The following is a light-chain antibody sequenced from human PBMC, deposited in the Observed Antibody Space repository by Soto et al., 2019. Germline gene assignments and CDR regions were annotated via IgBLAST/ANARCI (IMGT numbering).Light chain of an antibody. CDR1: QGFNSY. V-gene: IGKV1-9*01. CDR3: QQVHSYPRT. CDR2: AAS. Sequence: DIQLTQSPSFLSASVGDRVTITCRASQGFNSYLAWYPQKPGKPPKLLIYAASTLQSGVPSRFSGSGSGTEFTLTIRSLQPEDFATYYCQQVHSYPRTFGGGTKVEIK. J-gene: IGKJ4*01.